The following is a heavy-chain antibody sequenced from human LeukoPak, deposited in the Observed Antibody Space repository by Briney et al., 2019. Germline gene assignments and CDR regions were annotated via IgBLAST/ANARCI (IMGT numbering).Heavy chain of an antibody. CDR2: IIPIFGTA. CDR3: ARGGAGLPPSSSWYFNWFDP. J-gene: IGHJ5*02. Sequence: SVKVSCKASGGTFSSYAISWVRQAPGQGLEWTGGIIPIFGTANYAQKFQGRVTITTDESTSTAYMELSSLRSEDTAVYYCARGGAGLPPSSSWYFNWFDPWGQGTLVTVSS. D-gene: IGHD6-13*01. V-gene: IGHV1-69*05. CDR1: GGTFSSYA.